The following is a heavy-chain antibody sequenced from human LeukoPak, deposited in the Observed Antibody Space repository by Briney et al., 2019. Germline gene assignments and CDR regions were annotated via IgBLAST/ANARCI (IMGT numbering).Heavy chain of an antibody. D-gene: IGHD1-14*01. Sequence: SETLPLTCTVSGGSISSSSYYWGWIRQPPGKGLEWIGSIYYSGSTYYNPSLKSRVTISVDTSKNQFSLKLSSVTAADTAVYYCAREGFIVHHRAEYFQHWGQGTLVTVSS. CDR2: IYYSGST. J-gene: IGHJ1*01. V-gene: IGHV4-39*07. CDR1: GGSISSSSYY. CDR3: AREGFIVHHRAEYFQH.